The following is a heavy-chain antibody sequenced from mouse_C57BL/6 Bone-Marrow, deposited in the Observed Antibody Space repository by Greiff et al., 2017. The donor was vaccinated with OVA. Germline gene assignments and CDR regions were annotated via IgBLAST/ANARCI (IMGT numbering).Heavy chain of an antibody. CDR1: GFTLSNYW. CDR3: TEDYSNPMDY. V-gene: IGHV6-3*01. Sequence: EVNLVESGGGLVQPGGSMKLSCVASGFTLSNYWMNWVRQSPEKGLEWVAQIRLKSDNYATHYAESVKGRFTISRDDSKSSVYLQMNKLRAEDTGIYYCTEDYSNPMDYWGQGTSVTVSS. J-gene: IGHJ4*01. D-gene: IGHD2-5*01. CDR2: IRLKSDNYAT.